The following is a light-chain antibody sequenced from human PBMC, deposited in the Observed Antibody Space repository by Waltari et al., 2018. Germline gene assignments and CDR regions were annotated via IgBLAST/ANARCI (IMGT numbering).Light chain of an antibody. CDR3: QKYGTLPAT. V-gene: IGKV3-20*01. CDR1: QSVTRT. Sequence: EIVLTQSHCILSSSPGARVTLSCRASQSVTRTLPLYQQKPGQTPRHLIYDASTRATGIPDRFSGSVSGTDFSLTISRLEPEDFAVYYCQKYGTLPATFGQGTKVEIK. CDR2: DAS. J-gene: IGKJ1*01.